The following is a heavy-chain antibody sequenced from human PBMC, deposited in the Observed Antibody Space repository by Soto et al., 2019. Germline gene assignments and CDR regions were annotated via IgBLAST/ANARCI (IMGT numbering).Heavy chain of an antibody. J-gene: IGHJ4*02. Sequence: PSETLSLTCAVSCYSISSGYYWGWIRQPPGKGLEWIGSIYHSGSTYYNPSLKSRVTISVDTSKNQFSLKLSSVTAADTAVYYCARGIVGASPTSYYFDYWGQGTLVTVSS. D-gene: IGHD1-26*01. CDR2: IYHSGST. V-gene: IGHV4-38-2*01. CDR1: CYSISSGYY. CDR3: ARGIVGASPTSYYFDY.